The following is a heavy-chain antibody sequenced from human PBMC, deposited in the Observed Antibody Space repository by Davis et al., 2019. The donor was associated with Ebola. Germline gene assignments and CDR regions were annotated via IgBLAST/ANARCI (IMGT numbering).Heavy chain of an antibody. CDR1: GFTFTGSP. CDR3: ASVIRWGGANNWFDP. D-gene: IGHD2-21*01. J-gene: IGHJ5*02. V-gene: IGHV1-3*01. Sequence: GGSLRLSCAASGFTFTGSPMPWVPQPPGQRLEWMGWINAGNGNTKYSLKFQGRVTITRDTSASTAYMGLSSLRSEDTAVYYCASVIRWGGANNWFDPWGQGTLVTVSS. CDR2: INAGNGNT.